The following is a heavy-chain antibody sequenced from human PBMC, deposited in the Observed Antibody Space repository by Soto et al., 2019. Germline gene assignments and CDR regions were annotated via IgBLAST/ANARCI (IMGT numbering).Heavy chain of an antibody. V-gene: IGHV1-2*04. CDR3: AKGGYSYGYVYYYAMDV. CDR1: GYTFTGYY. J-gene: IGHJ6*02. D-gene: IGHD5-18*01. Sequence: GASVKVSCKASGYTFTGYYMHWVRQAPGQGLEWMGWINPNSGGTNYAQKFQGWVTMTRDTSISTAYMELSRLRSDDTAVYYCAKGGYSYGYVYYYAMDVWCQGTTVTLSS. CDR2: INPNSGGT.